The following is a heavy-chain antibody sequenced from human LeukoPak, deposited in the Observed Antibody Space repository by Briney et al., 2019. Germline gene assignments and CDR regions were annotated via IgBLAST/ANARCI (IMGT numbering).Heavy chain of an antibody. CDR2: TRSKANSYAT. J-gene: IGHJ4*02. Sequence: GGSLKLSCAASGFTFSGSAMHWVRQASGKGLEWVGRTRSKANSYATAYAASVKGRFTISRDGSRNTAYLQMNSLKTEDTAVYYCTYARITIFGVVDYWGQGTLVTVSS. CDR3: TYARITIFGVVDY. V-gene: IGHV3-73*01. CDR1: GFTFSGSA. D-gene: IGHD3-3*01.